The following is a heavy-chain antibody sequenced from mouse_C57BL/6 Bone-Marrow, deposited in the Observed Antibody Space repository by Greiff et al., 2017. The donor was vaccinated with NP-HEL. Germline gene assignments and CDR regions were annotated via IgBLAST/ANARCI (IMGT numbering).Heavy chain of an antibody. D-gene: IGHD1-1*01. CDR2: ISSGSSTI. CDR3: ARRDYYGSPWFAY. Sequence: EVKLVESGGGLVKPGGSLKLSCAASGFTFSDYGMHWVRQAPEKGLEWVAYISSGSSTIYYADTVKGRFTISRDNAKNTLFLQMTSLRSEDTAMYYCARRDYYGSPWFAYWGQGTLVTVSA. CDR1: GFTFSDYG. V-gene: IGHV5-17*01. J-gene: IGHJ3*01.